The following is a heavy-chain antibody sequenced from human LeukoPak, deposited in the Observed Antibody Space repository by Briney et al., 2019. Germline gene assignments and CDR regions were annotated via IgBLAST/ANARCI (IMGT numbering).Heavy chain of an antibody. D-gene: IGHD6-19*01. CDR3: ARLEQWLAPFDY. J-gene: IGHJ4*02. Sequence: SETLSLTCTVSGGSISSYYWSWIRQPPGKGLEWIGYNYYSGSTNYNPSLKSRVTISVDTSKNQFSLKLSSVTAADTAVYYCARLEQWLAPFDYWGQGTLVTVSS. CDR2: NYYSGST. CDR1: GGSISSYY. V-gene: IGHV4-59*08.